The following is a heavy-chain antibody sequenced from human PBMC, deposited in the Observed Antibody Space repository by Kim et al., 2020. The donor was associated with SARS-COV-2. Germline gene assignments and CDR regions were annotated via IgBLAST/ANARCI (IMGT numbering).Heavy chain of an antibody. Sequence: SQTLSLTCAISGDRVSSNSAAWHWIRQSPSRGLEWLGRTYYRSKWYNDYAVSVKSRITINPDTSKNQFSLQLNSVTPEDTAVYYCARDGRIGNLARYYYGMDVWGQGTTVTVSS. CDR3: ARDGRIGNLARYYYGMDV. CDR1: GDRVSSNSAA. D-gene: IGHD1-7*01. J-gene: IGHJ6*02. V-gene: IGHV6-1*01. CDR2: TYYRSKWYN.